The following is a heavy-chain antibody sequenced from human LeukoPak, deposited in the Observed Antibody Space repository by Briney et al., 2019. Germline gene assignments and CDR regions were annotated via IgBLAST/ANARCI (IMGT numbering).Heavy chain of an antibody. Sequence: GGSLRLSCAASGFTFNTYSMNWVRQAPGKGLEWVSSISSSSSYIYYADSVKGRFTISRDNAKNSLYLQMNSLRAEDTAVYFCARGGVDYYGSGTYYLMYYFDYWGQGALVTVSS. J-gene: IGHJ4*02. V-gene: IGHV3-21*04. D-gene: IGHD3-10*01. CDR3: ARGGVDYYGSGTYYLMYYFDY. CDR2: ISSSSSYI. CDR1: GFTFNTYS.